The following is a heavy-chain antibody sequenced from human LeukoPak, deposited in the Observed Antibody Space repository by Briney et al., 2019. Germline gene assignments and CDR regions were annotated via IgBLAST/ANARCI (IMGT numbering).Heavy chain of an antibody. J-gene: IGHJ3*02. V-gene: IGHV3-30*18. Sequence: PGGSLRLSCAASGFSFSSYGMYWVRQAPGKGLEWVAVISYDGSNKYYADSVKGRFTISRDNSKNTLYLQMNSLRAEDTAMYYCAKGRVDYCDSSDAFDMWGPGTMVTVSS. CDR1: GFSFSSYG. CDR2: ISYDGSNK. D-gene: IGHD3-22*01. CDR3: AKGRVDYCDSSDAFDM.